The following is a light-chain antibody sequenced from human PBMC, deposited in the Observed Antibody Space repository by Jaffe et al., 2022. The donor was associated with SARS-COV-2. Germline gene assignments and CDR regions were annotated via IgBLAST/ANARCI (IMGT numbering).Light chain of an antibody. CDR3: QSYDSSSWV. CDR1: SGSIASNY. J-gene: IGLJ3*02. V-gene: IGLV6-57*01. Sequence: NFMLTQPHSVSESPGKTVTISCTRSSGSIASNYVQWYQQRPGSSPTTVIYEDNQRPSGVPDRFSGSIDRSSNSASLTISGLKTEDEADYYCQSYDSSSWVFGGGTMLTVL. CDR2: EDN.